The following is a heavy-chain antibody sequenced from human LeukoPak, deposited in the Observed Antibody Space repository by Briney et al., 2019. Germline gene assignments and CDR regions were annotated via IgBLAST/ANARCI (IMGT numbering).Heavy chain of an antibody. V-gene: IGHV3-30*01. CDR1: GFTFSSYA. CDR2: ISYDGSNK. J-gene: IGHJ4*02. CDR3: ARDASLISWFDY. Sequence: SGGSLRLSCAASGFTFSSYAMHWVRQAPGKGLEWVAVISYDGSNKYYADSVKGRFTISRDNSKNTLYLQMNSLRAEDTAVYYCARDASLISWFDYWGQGTLVTVSS. D-gene: IGHD3-16*01.